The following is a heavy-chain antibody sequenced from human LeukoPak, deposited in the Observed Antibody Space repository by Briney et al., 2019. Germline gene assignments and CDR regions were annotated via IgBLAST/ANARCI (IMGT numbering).Heavy chain of an antibody. J-gene: IGHJ4*02. CDR1: GYTFTGYY. CDR2: INPNSGGT. D-gene: IGHD6-25*01. Sequence: ASVKVSCKASGYTFTGYYMHWVRQAPGQGLEWMGWINPNSGGTNYAQKFQGRVTMTRDKSISTAYLQWSSLKASDTAMYYCATESGSFDYWGQGTLVTVSS. V-gene: IGHV1-2*02. CDR3: ATESGSFDY.